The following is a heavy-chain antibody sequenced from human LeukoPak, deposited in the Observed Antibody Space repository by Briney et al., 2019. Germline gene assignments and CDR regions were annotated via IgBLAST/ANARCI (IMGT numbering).Heavy chain of an antibody. D-gene: IGHD5-24*01. J-gene: IGHJ4*02. V-gene: IGHV4-30-2*05. CDR3: ARDAGNGYNYLAY. CDR1: GGSISSGGYS. Sequence: SQTLSLTCAVSGGSISSGGYSWSWIRQPPGKGLEWIGYIYHSGSTYYNPSLKSRVTISVDTSKNQFSLKLSSVTAADTAVYYCARDAGNGYNYLAYWGQGTLVTVSS. CDR2: IYHSGST.